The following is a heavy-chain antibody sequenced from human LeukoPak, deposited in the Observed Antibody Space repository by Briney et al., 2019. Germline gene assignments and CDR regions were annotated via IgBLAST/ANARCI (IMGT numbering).Heavy chain of an antibody. CDR2: ISSSSSYI. J-gene: IGHJ4*02. CDR1: GFTFSTYA. D-gene: IGHD2-15*01. CDR3: ARTSSLTPTPSFDY. Sequence: TAGGSLRLSCAASGFTFSTYAMNWVRQAPGKGLEGVSSISSSSSYIYYADSLEGRFTISRDSAKNSLFLQMNSLRAEDTAVYYCARTSSLTPTPSFDYWGQGALVTVSS. V-gene: IGHV3-21*01.